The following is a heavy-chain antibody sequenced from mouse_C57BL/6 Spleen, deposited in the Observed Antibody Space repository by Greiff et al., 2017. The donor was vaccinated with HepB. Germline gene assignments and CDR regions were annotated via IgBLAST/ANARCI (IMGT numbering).Heavy chain of an antibody. CDR2: ISGGGGNT. V-gene: IGHV5-9*01. D-gene: IGHD1-1*01. Sequence: DVHLVESGGGLVKPGGSLKLSCAASGFTFSSYTMSWVRQTPEKRLEWVATISGGGGNTYYPDSVKGRFTISRDNAKNTLYLQMRSLRSEDTALYYCARRYGSSAFAYWGQGTLVTVSA. CDR3: ARRYGSSAFAY. CDR1: GFTFSSYT. J-gene: IGHJ3*01.